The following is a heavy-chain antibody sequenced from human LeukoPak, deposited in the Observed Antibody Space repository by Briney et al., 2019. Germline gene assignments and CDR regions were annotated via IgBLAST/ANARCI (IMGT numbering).Heavy chain of an antibody. CDR3: ARENIIGGIVDGEDY. D-gene: IGHD3-16*01. CDR1: GYTFTDRY. Sequence: GGSVKVSCKASGYTFTDRYIHWVRQAPGQGLEWMGWINPDSGDTYYTQKFQGRITMTRDTSISTVYMELTRLTSDDTAVYYCARENIIGGIVDGEDYWGQGTLVTVSS. V-gene: IGHV1-2*02. CDR2: INPDSGDT. J-gene: IGHJ4*02.